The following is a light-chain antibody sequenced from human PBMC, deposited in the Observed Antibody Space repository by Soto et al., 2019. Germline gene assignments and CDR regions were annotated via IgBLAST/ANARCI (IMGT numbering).Light chain of an antibody. CDR1: QDMGND. V-gene: IGKV1-17*01. J-gene: IGKJ1*01. Sequence: DIQMTQSPSSLSASVGDRVTITCRASQDMGNDLGGYQQKPWKAPRRLIYSASNLQSGVPSRFSGSGSVTAFTLTISSLQPEDFATYHCLQHKSFPWTFGQGTKVEIK. CDR2: SAS. CDR3: LQHKSFPWT.